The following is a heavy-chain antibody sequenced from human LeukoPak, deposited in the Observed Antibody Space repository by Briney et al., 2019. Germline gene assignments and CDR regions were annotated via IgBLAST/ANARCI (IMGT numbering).Heavy chain of an antibody. Sequence: GGSLRLYCEASGFTFSNAWMSWVRQAPGKGLEWVGRSKSKTDGETTDYAAPVNGRFTISRDDSKNTLYLQMNSLKTEDTAVYYCTTGVGYYGSGSSKTAKNDYWCQGTLVTVSS. CDR2: SKSKTDGETT. D-gene: IGHD3-10*01. J-gene: IGHJ4*02. V-gene: IGHV3-15*01. CDR1: GFTFSNAW. CDR3: TTGVGYYGSGSSKTAKNDY.